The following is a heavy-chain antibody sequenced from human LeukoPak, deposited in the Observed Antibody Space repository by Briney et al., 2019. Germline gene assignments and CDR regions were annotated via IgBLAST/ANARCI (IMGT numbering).Heavy chain of an antibody. J-gene: IGHJ4*02. CDR1: GYTFTGYY. Sequence: ASVKVSCKASGYTFTGYYMHWVRQAPGQGLEWMGWINPNSGGTNYAQKFQGRVTMTRDTSNSTAYMELSSLRSDDTAVYYCARDQDDYGGSWGQGTLATVSS. D-gene: IGHD2-15*01. CDR3: ARDQDDYGGS. V-gene: IGHV1-2*02. CDR2: INPNSGGT.